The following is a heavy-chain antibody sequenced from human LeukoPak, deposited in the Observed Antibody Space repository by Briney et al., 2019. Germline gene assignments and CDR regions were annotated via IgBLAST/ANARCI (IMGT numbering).Heavy chain of an antibody. CDR1: GFSFSFDW. CDR3: ARIYDWNFDY. V-gene: IGHV3-7*01. CDR2: IKPDGSDK. J-gene: IGHJ4*02. Sequence: GGSLRLSCSASGFSFSFDWMTWVRQAPGKGLEWVANIKPDGSDKYYVDSVKGRFTISIDNAKNSLYLQMNSLRVEDTAVYYCARIYDWNFDYWGQGTLVTVSS. D-gene: IGHD1-1*01.